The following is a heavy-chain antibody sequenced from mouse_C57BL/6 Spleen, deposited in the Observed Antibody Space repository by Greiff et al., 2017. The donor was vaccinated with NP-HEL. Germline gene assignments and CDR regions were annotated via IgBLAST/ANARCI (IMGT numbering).Heavy chain of an antibody. CDR2: IYPETGGT. CDR3: THYYSNWYFDV. D-gene: IGHD2-5*01. J-gene: IGHJ1*03. V-gene: IGHV1-15*01. CDR1: GYTFTDYE. Sequence: VQLQQSGAELVRPGASVTLSCKASGYTFTDYEMHWVKQTPVHGLEWIGAIYPETGGTAYNQKFKGKAILTADKSSSTAYMELRSLTSEDSAVYYCTHYYSNWYFDVWGTGTTVTVSS.